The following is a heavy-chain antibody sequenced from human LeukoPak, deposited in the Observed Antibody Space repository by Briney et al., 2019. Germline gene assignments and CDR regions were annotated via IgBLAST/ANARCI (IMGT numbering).Heavy chain of an antibody. CDR2: IYYSGST. CDR1: GGSVTRSSNY. J-gene: IGHJ3*02. Sequence: PSETLSLTCTVSGGSVTRSSNYWGSIRQPPGKGLEWIGSIYYSGSTYYNPSLKSRVTISVDKSQHQFSLKLSSVTAADTAIYYCAGADCGGDCYAFDIWGQGTMVTVSS. CDR3: AGADCGGDCYAFDI. V-gene: IGHV4-39*01. D-gene: IGHD2-21*02.